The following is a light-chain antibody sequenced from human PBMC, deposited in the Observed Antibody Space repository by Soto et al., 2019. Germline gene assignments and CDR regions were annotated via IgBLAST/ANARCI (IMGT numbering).Light chain of an antibody. V-gene: IGLV2-11*01. Sequence: QPVLTQPRSVSESPGQSVTMSCTGTSSDVGNYNSVSWYQQHPGKAPKLIIYDVRKRPSGVPDRFSGSKSGNTASLTISGLQAEDEADYFCCSYAGSHTYVFGTGTKLTVL. CDR1: SSDVGNYNS. CDR2: DVR. CDR3: CSYAGSHTYV. J-gene: IGLJ1*01.